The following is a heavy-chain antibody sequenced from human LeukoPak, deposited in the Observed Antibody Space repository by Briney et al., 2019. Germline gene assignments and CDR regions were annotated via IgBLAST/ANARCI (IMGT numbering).Heavy chain of an antibody. CDR2: ICYSGST. Sequence: SETLSLTCIVSGGSISSGDYYWSWIRQPPGKGLEWIGYICYSGSTYYNPSLKSRVTISVDTSKNQFSLKLSSVTAADTAVYYCARVGNYGYYYYMDVWGKGTTVTVSS. V-gene: IGHV4-30-4*08. CDR3: ARVGNYGYYYYMDV. J-gene: IGHJ6*03. CDR1: GGSISSGDYY. D-gene: IGHD4-11*01.